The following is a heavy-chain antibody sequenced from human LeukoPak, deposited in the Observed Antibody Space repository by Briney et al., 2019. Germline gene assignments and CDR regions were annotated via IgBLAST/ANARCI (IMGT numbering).Heavy chain of an antibody. CDR3: ARDSGTTGEVKFDP. V-gene: IGHV4-59*12. CDR2: IYYSGST. Sequence: SETLSLTCTVSGGSISSYYWSWIRQPPGKGLEWLGYIYYSGSTNYNPSLKSRVTMSVDTSKNQFSLKLSSVTAADTAVYYCARDSGTTGEVKFDPWGQGTLVTVSS. D-gene: IGHD3-10*01. CDR1: GGSISSYY. J-gene: IGHJ5*02.